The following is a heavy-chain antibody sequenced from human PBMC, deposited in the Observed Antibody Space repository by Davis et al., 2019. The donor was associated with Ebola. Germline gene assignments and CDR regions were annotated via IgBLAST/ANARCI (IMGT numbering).Heavy chain of an antibody. D-gene: IGHD3-3*01. V-gene: IGHV3-74*01. CDR3: AREKTIFGVGGWFDP. J-gene: IGHJ5*02. CDR2: IISDGSST. Sequence: GESLKISCTASRFIFSSYWMHWVRQVPGKGLVWVSRIISDGSSTSYADSVKGRFTISRDNAKNTLYLQMNSLRAEDTAVYYCAREKTIFGVGGWFDPWGQGTLVTVSS. CDR1: RFIFSSYW.